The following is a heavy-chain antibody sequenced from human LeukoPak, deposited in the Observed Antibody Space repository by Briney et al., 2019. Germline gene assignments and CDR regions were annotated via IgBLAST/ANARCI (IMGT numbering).Heavy chain of an antibody. CDR1: HGPINSHY. V-gene: IGHV4-59*11. CDR3: ARSTGWHAFT. CDR2: IYYSGST. D-gene: IGHD6-19*01. J-gene: IGHJ4*02. Sequence: PSETLPLTCTVSHGPINSHYWSWIRQPSGKGLEWIGYIYYSGSTKNNPSLKSRVTMSIDRSNNQFSLKLRSVTAADTAVYYCARSTGWHAFTWGQGTRVSVSS.